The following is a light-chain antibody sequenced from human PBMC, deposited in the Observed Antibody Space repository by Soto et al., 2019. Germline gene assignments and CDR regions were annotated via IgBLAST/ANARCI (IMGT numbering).Light chain of an antibody. V-gene: IGKV3-20*01. CDR3: QQYGSSPPIT. J-gene: IGKJ5*01. CDR1: QSVSSSY. Sequence: ILLTQSPATLFFSPLARATLSCRSSQSVSSSYLAWYQQKPGQAPRLLIYGASSRATGIPDRFSGSGSGTDFTLTISRLEPEDFAVYYCQQYGSSPPITVGQGTRLEIK. CDR2: GAS.